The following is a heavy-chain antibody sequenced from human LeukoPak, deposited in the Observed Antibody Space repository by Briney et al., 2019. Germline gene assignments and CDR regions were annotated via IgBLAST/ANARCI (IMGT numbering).Heavy chain of an antibody. CDR1: GFTFDDYA. CDR3: ASDLSYYDILTGYYPKNYMDV. D-gene: IGHD3-9*01. Sequence: GGSLRLSCAASGFTFDDYAMHWVRQAPGKGLEWVSGISWNSGSIGYADSVKGRFTISRDNAKNSLYLQMNSLRAEDTAVYYCASDLSYYDILTGYYPKNYMDVWGKGTTVTVSS. CDR2: ISWNSGSI. V-gene: IGHV3-9*01. J-gene: IGHJ6*03.